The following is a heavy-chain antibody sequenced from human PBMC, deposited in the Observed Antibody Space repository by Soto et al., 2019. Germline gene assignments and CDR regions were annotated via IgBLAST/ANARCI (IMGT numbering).Heavy chain of an antibody. CDR2: IYYRGST. Sequence: SETLSLTCTVSGGSISSSSYYWGWIRQPPGKGLEWIGSIYYRGSTYYNPSLKIRVTISVDTSKNQFSLKLSSVAAADTAVYYCATGGGSSWPYLLGYCGQGTLVTFSS. D-gene: IGHD6-13*01. CDR1: GGSISSSSYY. J-gene: IGHJ4*02. V-gene: IGHV4-39*07. CDR3: ATGGGSSWPYLLGY.